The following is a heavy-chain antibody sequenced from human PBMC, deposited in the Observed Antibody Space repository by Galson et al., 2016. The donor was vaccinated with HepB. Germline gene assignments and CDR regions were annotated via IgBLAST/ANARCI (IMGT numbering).Heavy chain of an antibody. CDR1: GGSVSSGTYY. CDR2: IHDSGST. J-gene: IGHJ4*02. CDR3: ARASGPLTYYYDSSGYEDY. Sequence: LSLTCTVSGGSVSSGTYYWSWIRQPPGKGLEWIGYIHDSGSTNYNPSLKSRVTISVDTSKNQFSRRLNSVPAADTAVYYCARASGPLTYYYDSSGYEDYWGQGTLVTVSS. V-gene: IGHV4-61*01. D-gene: IGHD3-22*01.